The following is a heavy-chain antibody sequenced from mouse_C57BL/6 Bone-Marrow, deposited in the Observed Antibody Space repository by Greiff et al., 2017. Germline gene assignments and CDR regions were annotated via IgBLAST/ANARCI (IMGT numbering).Heavy chain of an antibody. CDR1: GYTFTSYG. V-gene: IGHV1-81*01. CDR3: ARKGDYGSRGDY. CDR2: IYPRSGNT. D-gene: IGHD1-1*01. J-gene: IGHJ2*01. Sequence: QVQLKESGAELARPGASVKLSCKASGYTFTSYGISWVKQRTGQGLEWIGEIYPRSGNTYYNEKFKGKATLTADKSSSPAYMELLSLTSEDSSVYFCARKGDYGSRGDYWGQGTTLTVSS.